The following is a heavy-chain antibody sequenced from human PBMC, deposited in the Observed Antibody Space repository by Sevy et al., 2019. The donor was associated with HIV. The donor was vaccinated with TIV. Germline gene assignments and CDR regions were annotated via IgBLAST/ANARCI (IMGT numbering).Heavy chain of an antibody. CDR1: GFIFNSHA. CDR2: ISGSGGYT. J-gene: IGHJ4*02. D-gene: IGHD1-20*01. CDR3: TNRGVVIITGFDY. Sequence: GGSLRLSCAAAGFIFNSHAMSWVRQAPGKGLERVSTISGSGGYTYYADSVKGRFTISRDNSKNTVDLQMNSLRAEDTAVYYCTNRGVVIITGFDYWCQGTLVTVSS. V-gene: IGHV3-23*01.